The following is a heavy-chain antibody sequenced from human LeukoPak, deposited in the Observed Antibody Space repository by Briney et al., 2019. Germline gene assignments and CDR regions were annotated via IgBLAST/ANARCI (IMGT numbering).Heavy chain of an antibody. D-gene: IGHD3-22*01. J-gene: IGHJ5*01. CDR3: ARDLRRDDSSSYYYIGWFDL. V-gene: IGHV1-18*01. Sequence: GASVKVSCKASGYTFTNYGLNWVRQAPGQGLEWMGWISAYSGDTKYTQNLQGRVTMTTDTSTSTAFMELRSLRSDDTAVYYCARDLRRDDSSSYYYIGWFDLWGQGTLVTVSS. CDR1: GYTFTNYG. CDR2: ISAYSGDT.